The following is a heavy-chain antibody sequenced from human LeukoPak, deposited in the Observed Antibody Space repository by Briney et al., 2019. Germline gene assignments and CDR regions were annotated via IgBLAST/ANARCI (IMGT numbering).Heavy chain of an antibody. CDR3: ATGGSTSSDNWFDP. CDR1: GFTFSSYA. D-gene: IGHD2-2*01. J-gene: IGHJ5*02. CDR2: ISGSGGST. Sequence: GGSLRLSCAASGFTFSSYAMSWVRQAPGKGLGWVSAISGSGGSTYYADSVKGRFTISRDNSKNTLYLQMNSLRAEDTAVYYCATGGSTSSDNWFDPWGQGTLVTVSS. V-gene: IGHV3-23*01.